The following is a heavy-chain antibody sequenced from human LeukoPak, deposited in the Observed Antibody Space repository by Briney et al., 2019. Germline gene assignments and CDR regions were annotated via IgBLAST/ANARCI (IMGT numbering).Heavy chain of an antibody. CDR2: IYHSGST. D-gene: IGHD6-25*01. J-gene: IGHJ4*02. CDR3: ARHSQRVGSLFN. V-gene: IGHV4-38-2*02. Sequence: SETLSLTCTVSGYSISSGYYWGWIRQPPGKGLECIASIYHSGSTYYNPSLKSRVTISVDTSKNHFSLKLNSVTAADTAVYYCARHSQRVGSLFNWGQGTLVTVSS. CDR1: GYSISSGYY.